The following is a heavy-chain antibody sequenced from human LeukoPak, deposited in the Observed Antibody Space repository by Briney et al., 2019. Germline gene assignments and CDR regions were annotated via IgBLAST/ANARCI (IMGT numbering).Heavy chain of an antibody. CDR3: ARSYYYDSSGYYYVEGFDP. D-gene: IGHD3-22*01. CDR2: IYPGDSDT. CDR1: GYSFTSYW. V-gene: IGHV5-51*01. J-gene: IGHJ5*02. Sequence: GESLKISCKGSGYSFTSYWIGWVRQMPGKGLEWMGIIYPGDSDTRYSPSFQGQATISADKSITTAYLQWSSLKASDTAMYYCARSYYYDSSGYYYVEGFDPWGQGTLVTVSS.